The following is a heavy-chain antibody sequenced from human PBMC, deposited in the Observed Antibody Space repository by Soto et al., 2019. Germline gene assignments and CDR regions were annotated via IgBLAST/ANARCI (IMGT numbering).Heavy chain of an antibody. CDR3: ARSVFP. Sequence: SETLSLTCTVSGGSISSSSYYWGWIRQRPGKGLEWIGYIYYSGCTYYNPSLKSRVTISVDTSKNQFSLKLSSVTAADTAVYYCARSVFPWGQGTLVTVSS. CDR1: GGSISSSSYY. CDR2: IYYSGCT. V-gene: IGHV4-31*03. J-gene: IGHJ5*02.